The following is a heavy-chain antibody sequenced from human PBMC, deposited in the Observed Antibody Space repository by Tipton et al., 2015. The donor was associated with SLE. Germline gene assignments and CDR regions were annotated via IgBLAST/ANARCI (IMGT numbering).Heavy chain of an antibody. CDR1: GGSISSSSYY. J-gene: IGHJ4*02. Sequence: TLSLTCTVSGGSISSSSYYWGWIRQPPGKGLEWIGSIYYSGNTNYNPSLKSRVTMSVDTSKNQFSLKLSSVTAADTALYYCARGTNYDSSGYYSYWGQGTLVTVSS. CDR3: ARGTNYDSSGYYSY. V-gene: IGHV4-39*07. CDR2: IYYSGNT. D-gene: IGHD3-22*01.